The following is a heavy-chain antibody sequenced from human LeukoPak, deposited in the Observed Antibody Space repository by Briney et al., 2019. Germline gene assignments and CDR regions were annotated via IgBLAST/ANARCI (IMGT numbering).Heavy chain of an antibody. Sequence: SETLSLTCTVSGGSLSSGDYYWSWIRQPPGKGLEWIGYIYYSGSTYYNPSLKSRITISVDTSKNQFSLKLSSVTAADTAVYYCARAVDTAMVTFLSFDYWGQGTLVTVSS. D-gene: IGHD5-18*01. CDR3: ARAVDTAMVTFLSFDY. CDR1: GGSLSSGDYY. CDR2: IYYSGST. J-gene: IGHJ4*02. V-gene: IGHV4-30-4*01.